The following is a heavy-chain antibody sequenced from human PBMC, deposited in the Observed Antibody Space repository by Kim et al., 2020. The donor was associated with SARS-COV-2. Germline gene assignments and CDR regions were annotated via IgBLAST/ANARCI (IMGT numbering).Heavy chain of an antibody. CDR3: ARDYMDTAMVDGMDV. Sequence: DSLTGRFTLSRDNAKNSLYLQMNSLRAEDTAVYYCARDYMDTAMVDGMDVWGQGTTVTVSS. J-gene: IGHJ6*02. D-gene: IGHD5-18*01. V-gene: IGHV3-7*03.